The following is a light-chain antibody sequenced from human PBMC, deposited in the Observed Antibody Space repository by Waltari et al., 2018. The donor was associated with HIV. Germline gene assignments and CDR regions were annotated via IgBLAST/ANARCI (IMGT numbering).Light chain of an antibody. CDR1: SLRNYY. CDR2: DPD. Sequence: SSELTQDPAVSVALGQTVRITCQGDSLRNYYANWDRQKPGQAPVLVMYDPDNRPSGIPARLSGSRSGNTASLIITGAQAEDEADYYCNSRDTNGNHHVIFGGGTKLTVL. V-gene: IGLV3-19*01. CDR3: NSRDTNGNHHVI. J-gene: IGLJ2*01.